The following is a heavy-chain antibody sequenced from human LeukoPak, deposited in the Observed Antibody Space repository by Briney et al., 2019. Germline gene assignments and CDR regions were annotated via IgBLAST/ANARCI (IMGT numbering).Heavy chain of an antibody. D-gene: IGHD4-17*01. CDR2: IYYGGST. J-gene: IGHJ4*02. V-gene: IGHV4-59*01. CDR1: GGSISSYY. Sequence: SETLSLTCTVSGGSISSYYWSWIRQPPGKGLEWIGYIYYGGSTNYNPSLKSRVTISVDTSKNQFSLKLSSVTAADTAVYYCARVYGDYVDYWGQGTLVTVSS. CDR3: ARVYGDYVDY.